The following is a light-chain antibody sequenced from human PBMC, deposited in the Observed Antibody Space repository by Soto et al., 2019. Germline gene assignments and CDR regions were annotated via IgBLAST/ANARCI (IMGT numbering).Light chain of an antibody. J-gene: IGLJ3*02. CDR1: SIDVGGYNY. V-gene: IGLV2-14*01. CDR3: SSYTTSGTPV. CDR2: EVS. Sequence: QSALTQRASVSGSPGQTITISCTGTSIDVGGYNYLSWYQQHPGKAPKVMIYEVSNRPSGVSNRFSGSKSGNTASLTISGLQAEDEADYFCSSYTTSGTPVFGAGTKLTVL.